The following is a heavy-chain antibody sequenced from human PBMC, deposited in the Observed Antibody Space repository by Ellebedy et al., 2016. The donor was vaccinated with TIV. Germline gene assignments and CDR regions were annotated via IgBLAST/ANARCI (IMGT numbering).Heavy chain of an antibody. D-gene: IGHD4-23*01. CDR2: INPNSGGT. CDR3: ARDLRWTDSFDM. CDR1: GYGFTDYY. V-gene: IGHV1-2*02. Sequence: AASVKVSCKASGYGFTDYYIHWVRQAPGHGLEWMGWINPNSGGTNYAPKFPGRVTMNRDTSISTAYLDLSRLTSDDTAVYYCARDLRWTDSFDMWGQGTMVTVSS. J-gene: IGHJ3*02.